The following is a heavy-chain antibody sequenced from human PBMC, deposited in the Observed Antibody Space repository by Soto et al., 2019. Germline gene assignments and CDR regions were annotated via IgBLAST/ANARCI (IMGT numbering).Heavy chain of an antibody. V-gene: IGHV3-23*01. CDR3: TSGSSTTGRAFDI. D-gene: IGHD1-26*01. CDR1: GFTFSSYA. CDR2: ISGSGGST. Sequence: GSLRLSCAASGFTFSSYAMSWVRQAPGKGLEWVSAISGSGGSTYYADSVKGRFTISRDNSKNTLYLQMNSLRAEDTAVYYCTSGSSTTGRAFDIWGQGTMVTVSS. J-gene: IGHJ3*02.